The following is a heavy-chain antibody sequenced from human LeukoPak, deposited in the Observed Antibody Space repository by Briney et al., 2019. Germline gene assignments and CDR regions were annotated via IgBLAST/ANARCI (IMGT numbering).Heavy chain of an antibody. CDR2: ISGGGGST. J-gene: IGHJ5*02. D-gene: IGHD1-7*01. V-gene: IGHV3-23*01. Sequence: GGSLRLSCAASGFTFSSYAMSWVRQAPGKGLEWVSAISGGGGSTYYADSVKGRFTISRDNSKNTLYLQMNSLRAEDTAVYYCARVTYTGTTPNNWFDPWGQGTLVTVS. CDR1: GFTFSSYA. CDR3: ARVTYTGTTPNNWFDP.